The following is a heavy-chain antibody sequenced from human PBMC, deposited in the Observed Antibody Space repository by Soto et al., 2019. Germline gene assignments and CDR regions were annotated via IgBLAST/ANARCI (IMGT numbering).Heavy chain of an antibody. V-gene: IGHV4-39*01. J-gene: IGHJ4*02. CDR1: GGSISSISYY. CDR2: IKYSGHT. D-gene: IGHD2-2*01. CDR3: ARVDIAVVPSTTFDY. Sequence: SDTLSLTCTVPGGSISSISYYWGWIRQPPGKGRGWIGSIKYSGHTFYNPSLKSRVTMSVDTSKNQFSLRLSSVTAAETAVYYCARVDIAVVPSTTFDYWGQGTLVTVSS.